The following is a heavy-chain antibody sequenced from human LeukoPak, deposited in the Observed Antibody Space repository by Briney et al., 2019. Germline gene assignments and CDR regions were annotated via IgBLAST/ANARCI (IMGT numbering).Heavy chain of an antibody. Sequence: GASVKVSCKASRYTFTGYYIHWVRQAPGQGLEWMGWINPNSGGTNYAQKFQGRVTMTRDTSISTAYMELSRLRSDDTAVYYCARGYSSSYISYFDYWGQGTLVTVSP. J-gene: IGHJ4*02. V-gene: IGHV1-2*02. CDR2: INPNSGGT. CDR1: RYTFTGYY. D-gene: IGHD6-6*01. CDR3: ARGYSSSYISYFDY.